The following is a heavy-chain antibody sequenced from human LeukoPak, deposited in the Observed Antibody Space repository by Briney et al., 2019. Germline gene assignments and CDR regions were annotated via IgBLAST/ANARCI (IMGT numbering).Heavy chain of an antibody. CDR3: AKDGENYYGSAPLDV. Sequence: GRSLRLSCAASGFTFDDYAMHWVRHAPGKGLEWVSGISWNGGTIGYADSVKGRFTISRDNAKSSLYLQMNSLRTEDTALYYCAKDGENYYGSAPLDVWGQGTTVTVSS. CDR1: GFTFDDYA. V-gene: IGHV3-9*01. D-gene: IGHD3-10*01. J-gene: IGHJ6*02. CDR2: ISWNGGTI.